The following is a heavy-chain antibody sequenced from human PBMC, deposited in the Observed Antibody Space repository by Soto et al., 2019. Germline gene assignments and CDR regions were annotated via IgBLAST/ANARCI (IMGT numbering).Heavy chain of an antibody. CDR3: ARGPPMILVSNYYYGMDV. D-gene: IGHD3-16*01. CDR2: IYYSGST. CDR1: GGSISSYY. J-gene: IGHJ6*02. V-gene: IGHV4-59*01. Sequence: SVTQSLPCTVSGGSISSYYWSCVRQPPGKGLEWIGYIYYSGSTNYNPSLKSRVTISVDTSENQFSLKLSSVTAADTAVYYCARGPPMILVSNYYYGMDVWGQGTTVTVS.